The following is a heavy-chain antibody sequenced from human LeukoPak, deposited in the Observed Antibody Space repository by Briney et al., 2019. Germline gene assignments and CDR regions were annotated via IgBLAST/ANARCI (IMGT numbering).Heavy chain of an antibody. J-gene: IGHJ4*02. V-gene: IGHV1-3*01. CDR2: INAGNGNT. Sequence: RASVKVSCKASGYTFTSYAMHWVRQAPGQRLEWMGWINAGNGNTKYSQKFQGRVTITRDTSASTAYMELSSLRSEDTAVYYCARDSSLRLSHFDYWGQGTLVTVSS. CDR1: GYTFTSYA. CDR3: ARDSSLRLSHFDY. D-gene: IGHD3-16*02.